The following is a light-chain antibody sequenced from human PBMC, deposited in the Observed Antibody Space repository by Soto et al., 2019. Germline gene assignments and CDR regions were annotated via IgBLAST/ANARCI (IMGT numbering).Light chain of an antibody. CDR2: GVS. CDR1: QRFSGTS. J-gene: IGKJ1*01. Sequence: EIVLTQSPGTLSLSPGERATLPCRASQRFSGTSLAWYQQKPGQAPRLLFYGVSNMATGIPDRFSGSGSGTDFTLTISRLEPEDFAVYYCHQHDNSLWTFGQGTKVEIK. V-gene: IGKV3-20*01. CDR3: HQHDNSLWT.